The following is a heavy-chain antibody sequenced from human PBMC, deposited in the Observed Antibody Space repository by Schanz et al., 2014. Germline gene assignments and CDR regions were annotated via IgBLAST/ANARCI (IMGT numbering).Heavy chain of an antibody. Sequence: EAQLLESGGGLVQPGGSLRLSCAASGFTFSDHFMDWVRQAPGKGLVWVSHINSDGTTTTYADSVKGRFTISRDNAENTLYLQMNSLRVEDTAVYYCAMGGYQLHHWGQGTLVTVSS. J-gene: IGHJ4*02. D-gene: IGHD1-7*01. CDR1: GFTFSDHF. CDR3: AMGGYQLHH. V-gene: IGHV3-74*01. CDR2: INSDGTTT.